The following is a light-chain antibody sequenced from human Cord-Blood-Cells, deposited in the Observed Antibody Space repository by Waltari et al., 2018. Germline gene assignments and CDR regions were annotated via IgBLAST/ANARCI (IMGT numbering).Light chain of an antibody. CDR2: DVS. Sequence: QSALTQPASVSGSPGHSITLSCTGTSSDVGGYNYVSWYQQHPGKAPKLMIYDVSNRPSGVSNRFSGSKSGNTASLTISGLQAEDEADYYCSSYTSSSTRVFGGGTKLTVL. CDR1: SSDVGGYNY. V-gene: IGLV2-14*01. CDR3: SSYTSSSTRV. J-gene: IGLJ3*02.